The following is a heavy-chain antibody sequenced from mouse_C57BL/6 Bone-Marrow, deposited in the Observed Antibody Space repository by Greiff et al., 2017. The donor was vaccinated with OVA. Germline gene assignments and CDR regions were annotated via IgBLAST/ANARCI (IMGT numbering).Heavy chain of an antibody. CDR3: ARNSIPYDYDRGDY. CDR2: IWSGGST. D-gene: IGHD2-4*01. V-gene: IGHV2-2*01. Sequence: VKLMESGPGLVQPSQSLSITCTVSGFSLTSYGVHWVRQSPGKGLEWLGVIWSGGSTDYNAAFISRLSISKDNSKSQVFFKMNSLQADDTAIYYCARNSIPYDYDRGDYWGQGTSVTVSS. J-gene: IGHJ4*01. CDR1: GFSLTSYG.